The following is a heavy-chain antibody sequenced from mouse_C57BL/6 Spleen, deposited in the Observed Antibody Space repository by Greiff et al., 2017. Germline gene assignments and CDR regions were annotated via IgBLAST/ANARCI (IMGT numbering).Heavy chain of an antibody. Sequence: EVQLQQSGPELVKPGDSVKISCKASGYSFTGYFMNWVMQSHGKSLEWIGRINPYNGDTFYNQKFKGKATLTVDKSSSTTHMELPSLTSEDSSVYYLARHDCYYVDYAMDYWGQGTPGTVSS. D-gene: IGHD2-3*01. CDR2: INPYNGDT. CDR1: GYSFTGYF. CDR3: ARHDCYYVDYAMDY. V-gene: IGHV1-20*01. J-gene: IGHJ4*01.